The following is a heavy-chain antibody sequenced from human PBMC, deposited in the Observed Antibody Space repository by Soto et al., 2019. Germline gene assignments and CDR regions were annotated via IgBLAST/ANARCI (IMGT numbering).Heavy chain of an antibody. D-gene: IGHD3-10*01. Sequence: QSQLQESGPGLVKPSATLSLTCTVSSASISSPNFSWGWIRLPPGRGLERLGSVEYRGTTYTSPYLNSRVAIDVTASTNALDLKMISVTAADTAVYYCARGNYYDKRSHRPYYFDDWGQGTLISVS. CDR3: ARGNYYDKRSHRPYYFDD. J-gene: IGHJ4*02. CDR2: VEYRGTT. CDR1: SASISSPNFS. V-gene: IGHV4-39*01.